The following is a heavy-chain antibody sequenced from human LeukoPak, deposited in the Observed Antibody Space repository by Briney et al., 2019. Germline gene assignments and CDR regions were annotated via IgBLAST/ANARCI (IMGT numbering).Heavy chain of an antibody. D-gene: IGHD5-12*01. J-gene: IGHJ6*03. CDR1: GFTFSSYT. Sequence: PGGSLRLSCAASGFTFSSYTMNWVRQAPGKGLEWVSYISSGNSNIYYADSVKGRFTISRDNSKNTLYLQMKSLRAEDTAVYYCAKGGGYEAQYYYYYLDVWGKGTTVTICS. CDR2: ISSGNSNI. V-gene: IGHV3-48*01. CDR3: AKGGGYEAQYYYYYLDV.